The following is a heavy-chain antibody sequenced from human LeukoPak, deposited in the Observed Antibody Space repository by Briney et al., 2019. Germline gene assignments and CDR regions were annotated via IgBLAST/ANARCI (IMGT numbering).Heavy chain of an antibody. CDR2: IKQDGSEK. CDR1: GFTSSRYW. CDR3: ASPFRIVVDV. Sequence: PGGSLRLSCAASGFTSSRYWMTWVRQAPGKGLEWVANIKQDGSEKYYVDSVKGRFTISRDNAKNLLYLQKNSLRGEDTAVYYCASPFRIVVDVWGRGTLVTVSS. J-gene: IGHJ2*01. D-gene: IGHD1-26*01. V-gene: IGHV3-7*01.